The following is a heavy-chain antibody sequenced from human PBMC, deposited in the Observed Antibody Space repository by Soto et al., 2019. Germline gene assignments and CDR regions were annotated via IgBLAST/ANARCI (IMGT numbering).Heavy chain of an antibody. D-gene: IGHD5-18*01. CDR1: GGSISSSSYY. CDR3: ARTVPDGYTYGY. CDR2: IYYSGST. J-gene: IGHJ4*02. Sequence: SETLSLTCTVSGGSISSSSYYWGWIRQPPGKGLEWIGSIYYSGSTYYNPSLKSRVTISVDTSKNQFSLKLSSVTAADTAVYYCARTVPDGYTYGYWGQGTLVTVSS. V-gene: IGHV4-39*01.